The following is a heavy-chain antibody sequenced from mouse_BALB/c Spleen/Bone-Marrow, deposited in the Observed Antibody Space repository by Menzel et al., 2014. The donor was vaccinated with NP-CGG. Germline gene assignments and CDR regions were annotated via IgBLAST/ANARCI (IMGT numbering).Heavy chain of an antibody. J-gene: IGHJ2*01. V-gene: IGHV5-6*01. Sequence: EVKVVESGGDLVKPGGSLKLSCAASGFTFSSYGMSWVRQTPDKGLEWVATISSGGSYTYYPDSVKGRFTISRDNAKNPLYLQMSSLKSEDTAMYYCARQTYYDYDGYFDYWGQGTTLTVSS. CDR1: GFTFSSYG. D-gene: IGHD2-4*01. CDR2: ISSGGSYT. CDR3: ARQTYYDYDGYFDY.